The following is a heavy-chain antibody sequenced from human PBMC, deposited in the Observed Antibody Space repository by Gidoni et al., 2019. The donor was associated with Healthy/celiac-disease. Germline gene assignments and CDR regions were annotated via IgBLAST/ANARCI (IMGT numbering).Heavy chain of an antibody. CDR3: AGDIAVAGTGYYYMDV. CDR1: GYTFTGYY. V-gene: IGHV1-2*02. Sequence: QVQLVQSGAEVTKPGASVKFSCKASGYTFTGYYMHWVRQAPGQGLEWMGWINPNSGGTNYAQKFQGRVTMTRDTSISTAYMELSRLRSDDTAVYYCAGDIAVAGTGYYYMDVWGKGTTVTVSS. CDR2: INPNSGGT. D-gene: IGHD6-19*01. J-gene: IGHJ6*03.